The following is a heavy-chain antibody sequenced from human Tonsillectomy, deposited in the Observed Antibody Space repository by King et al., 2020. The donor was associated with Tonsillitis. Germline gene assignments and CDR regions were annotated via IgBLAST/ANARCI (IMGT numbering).Heavy chain of an antibody. CDR1: GFTFINYA. Sequence: VQLVESGGGLVQPGGSLRLSCAASGFTFINYAMNWVRRPPGKGLEWVSTISGSGGFTYYADSVKGRFTISRANSKNTLFLQMSSLRAEDTAVYYCAKIYGDWGQGTLVTVSS. CDR3: AKIYGD. V-gene: IGHV3-23*04. D-gene: IGHD3-10*01. J-gene: IGHJ4*01. CDR2: ISGSGGFT.